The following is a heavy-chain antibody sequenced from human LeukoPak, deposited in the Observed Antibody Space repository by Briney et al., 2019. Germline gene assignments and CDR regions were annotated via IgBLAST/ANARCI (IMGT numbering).Heavy chain of an antibody. J-gene: IGHJ4*02. CDR1: GDSVSSNSAA. Sequence: SQTLSLTCAISGDSVSSNSAAWNWIRQSPSRGLEWLGRTYYRSKWYSDYAVSVKGRITFNPDTSKNQFSLQLSSVTAADTAVYYCARGRPTGFKQWLVRAVFDYWGQGTLVTVSS. CDR3: ARGRPTGFKQWLVRAVFDY. D-gene: IGHD6-19*01. V-gene: IGHV6-1*01. CDR2: TYYRSKWYS.